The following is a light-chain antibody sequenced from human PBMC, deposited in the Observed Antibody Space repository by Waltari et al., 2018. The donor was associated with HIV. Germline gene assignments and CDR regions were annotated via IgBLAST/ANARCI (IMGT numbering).Light chain of an antibody. Sequence: QSALTQPASVSGSPGQSITISCTGTSSNVGSDDLVSWYQQHPGEAPKLIIYEVTKRPSGVSNRFSGSKSGNTASRTISGLQAEDDADYYCCSCPRSGIRYVFGTGTKVTVL. CDR1: SSNVGSDDL. J-gene: IGLJ1*01. CDR3: CSCPRSGIRYV. V-gene: IGLV2-23*02. CDR2: EVT.